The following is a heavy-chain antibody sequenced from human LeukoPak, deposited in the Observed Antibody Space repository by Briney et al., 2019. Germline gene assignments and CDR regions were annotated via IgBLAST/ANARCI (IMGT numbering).Heavy chain of an antibody. CDR1: GFTVSTNF. CDR2: IYSGGST. Sequence: PGGSLRLSCVVPGFTVSTNFMSWLRQAPGERLEWVSVIYSGGSTYYADSVKGRFTISRDNSKNTLYLQMNSLRAEDTAVYYCARTRVDTTTFDYFDYWGQGTLVTVSS. CDR3: ARTRVDTTTFDYFDY. D-gene: IGHD4-11*01. J-gene: IGHJ4*02. V-gene: IGHV3-53*01.